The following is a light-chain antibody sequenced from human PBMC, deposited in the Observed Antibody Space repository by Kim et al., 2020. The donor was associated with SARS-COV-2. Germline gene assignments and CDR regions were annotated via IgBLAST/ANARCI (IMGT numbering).Light chain of an antibody. CDR2: YDT. Sequence: SYELTQPPSVSVVPGQTARLICGGNNIGRDSVHWYQKKPGQAPVLVIHYDTDRPSGIPDRFSGSNSGNTATLTISRVEPGDEADYYCQVWHRSSDYWVFGGGTQLTVL. J-gene: IGLJ3*02. CDR1: NIGRDS. V-gene: IGLV3-21*04. CDR3: QVWHRSSDYWV.